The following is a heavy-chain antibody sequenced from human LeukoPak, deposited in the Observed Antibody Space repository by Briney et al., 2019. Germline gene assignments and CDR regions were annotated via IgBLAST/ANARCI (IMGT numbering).Heavy chain of an antibody. CDR3: AKYLPNQLLKD. D-gene: IGHD2-2*01. J-gene: IGHJ4*02. CDR2: IGGGGGST. CDR1: GFTFSAYA. V-gene: IGHV3-23*01. Sequence: GGSLRLSCAASGFTFSAYAMTWVRQAPGKGLEWVSAIGGGGGSTYYADPVKGRFTISRDNSKNTLYLQMNSPRAEDTAVYYCAKYLPNQLLKDWGQGTLVTVSS.